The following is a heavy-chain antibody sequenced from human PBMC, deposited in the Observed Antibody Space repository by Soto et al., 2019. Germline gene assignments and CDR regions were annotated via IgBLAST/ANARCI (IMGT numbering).Heavy chain of an antibody. CDR1: GFTFSSYG. Sequence: GGSLRLSCAASGFTFSSYGMHWVRQAPGKGLEWVAVIWYDGSNKYYADSVKGRFTISRDNSKNTLYLQMNSLRAEDTAVYYCARENLVITNQGGEAPTKTNPPYYYGMDVWGQGTTVTVSS. CDR3: ARENLVITNQGGEAPTKTNPPYYYGMDV. CDR2: IWYDGSNK. V-gene: IGHV3-33*01. J-gene: IGHJ6*02. D-gene: IGHD3-22*01.